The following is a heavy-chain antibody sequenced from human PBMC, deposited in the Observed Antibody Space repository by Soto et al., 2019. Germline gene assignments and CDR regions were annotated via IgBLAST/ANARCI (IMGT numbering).Heavy chain of an antibody. CDR3: ARGQTTVTTQFDY. CDR1: GGSISSYY. V-gene: IGHV4-59*01. CDR2: IYYSGST. J-gene: IGHJ4*02. Sequence: SETLSLTCTVSGGSISSYYWSWIRQPPGKGLEWIGYIYYSGSTNYNPSLKSRVTISVDTSKNQLSLKLSSVTAADTAVYYCARGQTTVTTQFDYWGQGTLVTVSS. D-gene: IGHD4-17*01.